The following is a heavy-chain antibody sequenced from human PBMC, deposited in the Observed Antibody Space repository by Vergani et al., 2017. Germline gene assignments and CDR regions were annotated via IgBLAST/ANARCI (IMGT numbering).Heavy chain of an antibody. Sequence: QLQLQESGPGLVKPSATLSLTCSVSGASIRSSNYYWGWIRQPPGKGLEWIASIYYSGSTYYNPSLKSRVTISVNTSKNQFPLKLSSVTAADTAVYFCARHSTVEWLVKLGWIVPWGQGILVTVSS. J-gene: IGHJ5*02. CDR3: ARHSTVEWLVKLGWIVP. V-gene: IGHV4-39*01. CDR2: IYYSGST. D-gene: IGHD6-19*01. CDR1: GASIRSSNYY.